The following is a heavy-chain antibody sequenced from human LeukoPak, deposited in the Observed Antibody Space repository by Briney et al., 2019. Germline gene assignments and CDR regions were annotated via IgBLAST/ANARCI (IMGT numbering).Heavy chain of an antibody. V-gene: IGHV4-4*09. CDR3: ARHGGGGRAFDM. J-gene: IGHJ3*02. D-gene: IGHD3-16*01. Sequence: SETLSLTCTVSGDSISSYYSSWIRQPPAKGLEWIRYIYTSGSTDYNPSLKSRVTISVDTSKNQCSLKLSSVTAADTAVYYCARHGGGGRAFDMWGQGTMVTVSS. CDR2: IYTSGST. CDR1: GDSISSYY.